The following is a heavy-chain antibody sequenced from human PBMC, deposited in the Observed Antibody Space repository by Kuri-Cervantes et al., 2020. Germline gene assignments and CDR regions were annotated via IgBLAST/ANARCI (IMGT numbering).Heavy chain of an antibody. V-gene: IGHV4-34*01. J-gene: IGHJ5*02. Sequence: SQTLSLTCAVYGGSFSGYYRTWIRQPPGKGLEWIGEINHSGSTNYNPSLKSRVTVSVDTSKKQFSVKLTSVTAADTAVYYCVREIVGGGGDAWGRGTLVTVSS. CDR3: VREIVGGGGDA. CDR2: INHSGST. CDR1: GGSFSGYY. D-gene: IGHD2-15*01.